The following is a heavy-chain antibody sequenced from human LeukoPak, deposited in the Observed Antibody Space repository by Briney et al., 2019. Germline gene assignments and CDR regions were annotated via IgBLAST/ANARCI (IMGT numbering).Heavy chain of an antibody. Sequence: GGSLRLSCAASGFTVSSNYMSWVRQAPGKGLEWVSVIYSGGSTYYADSVKGRFTISRHNSKNTLYLQVNSLRAEDTAVYYCATAAGIDAFDIWGQGTMVTVSS. J-gene: IGHJ3*02. D-gene: IGHD6-25*01. V-gene: IGHV3-53*04. CDR1: GFTVSSNY. CDR3: ATAAGIDAFDI. CDR2: IYSGGST.